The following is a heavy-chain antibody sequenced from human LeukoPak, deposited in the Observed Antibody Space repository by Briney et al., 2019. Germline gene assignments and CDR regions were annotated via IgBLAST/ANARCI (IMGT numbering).Heavy chain of an antibody. D-gene: IGHD6-13*01. CDR3: ARARYSSSWSPGNYYFYMDV. CDR1: GLTFADYT. V-gene: IGHV3-43*01. J-gene: IGHJ6*03. Sequence: GGSLRLSCAASGLTFADYTMHWVRQAPGKGLEWVSLISRNGVATKYADSVRGRFTISRDNSKNSLYLQMNSLRAEDTALYYCARARYSSSWSPGNYYFYMDVWGKGTTVTVSS. CDR2: ISRNGVAT.